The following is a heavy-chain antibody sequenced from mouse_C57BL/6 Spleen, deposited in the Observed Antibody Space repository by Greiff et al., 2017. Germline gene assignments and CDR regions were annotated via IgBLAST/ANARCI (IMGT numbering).Heavy chain of an antibody. CDR1: GFTFSDSG. Sequence: EVQGVESGGGLVKPGGSLKLSCAASGFTFSDSGMHWVRQAPEKGLEWVAYISSGSSSIYYADTVKGRFTISRDNAKNTLFLQMTSLRSEDTAMYYCARLGNYAMDYWGQGTSVTVSS. CDR2: ISSGSSSI. J-gene: IGHJ4*01. CDR3: ARLGNYAMDY. D-gene: IGHD1-1*01. V-gene: IGHV5-17*01.